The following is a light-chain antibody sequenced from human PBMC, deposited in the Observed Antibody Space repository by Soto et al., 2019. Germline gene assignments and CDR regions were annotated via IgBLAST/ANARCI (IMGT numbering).Light chain of an antibody. CDR1: SSNIGSNT. Sequence: QSAVTQPPSASGTPGQRVTISCSGSSSNIGSNTVNWYQQLPGTAPKLLIYSNNQGPSGVPDRFSGSKSGTSASLAISGLQSEDEADYYCAAWDDSLNGPVFGGGTKLTVL. J-gene: IGLJ2*01. V-gene: IGLV1-44*01. CDR3: AAWDDSLNGPV. CDR2: SNN.